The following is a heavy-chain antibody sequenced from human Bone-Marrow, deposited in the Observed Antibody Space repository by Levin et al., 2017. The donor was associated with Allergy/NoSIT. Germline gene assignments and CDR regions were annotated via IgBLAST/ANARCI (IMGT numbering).Heavy chain of an antibody. Sequence: PGASVKVSCKASGYTFTAFYIHWMRQVPGQGFEWMGWMNPNSGGTNHTHKFQGRVTLTRDASINTVYMELKSLTSDDTAVYFCARVAAAAGPRRAFDIWGQGTMVIVSS. CDR3: ARVAAAAGPRRAFDI. V-gene: IGHV1-2*07. D-gene: IGHD6-13*01. CDR1: GYTFTAFY. J-gene: IGHJ3*02. CDR2: MNPNSGGT.